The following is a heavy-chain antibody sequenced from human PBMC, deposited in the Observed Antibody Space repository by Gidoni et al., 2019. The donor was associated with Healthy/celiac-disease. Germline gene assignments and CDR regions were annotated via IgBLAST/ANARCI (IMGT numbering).Heavy chain of an antibody. J-gene: IGHJ3*02. CDR3: ARLRRVKDDYGDYVNDGAFDI. D-gene: IGHD4-17*01. CDR1: GGSISSRSYY. Sequence: QLQLQESGPGLVKPSETLSLTCTVSGGSISSRSYYWGWIRQPPGKGLEWIGSIYYSGSTYYNPSLKSRVTISVDTSKNQFSLKLSSVTAADTAVYYCARLRRVKDDYGDYVNDGAFDIWGQGTMVTVSS. V-gene: IGHV4-39*01. CDR2: IYYSGST.